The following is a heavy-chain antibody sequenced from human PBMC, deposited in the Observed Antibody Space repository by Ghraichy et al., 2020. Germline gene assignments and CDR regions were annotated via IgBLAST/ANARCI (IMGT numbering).Heavy chain of an antibody. CDR1: GFIFSTYA. Sequence: GESLNIPCAASGFIFSTYAMHWVRQAPCKGLEWVSVISYDGKSYFYTASMKGRFPISRDDSKKTLHLQMDSLRAEDTAIYYCARERPPSGKYYYGMDVWGLGTTVTVSS. CDR2: ISYDGKSY. D-gene: IGHD3-10*01. J-gene: IGHJ6*02. V-gene: IGHV3-30*04. CDR3: ARERPPSGKYYYGMDV.